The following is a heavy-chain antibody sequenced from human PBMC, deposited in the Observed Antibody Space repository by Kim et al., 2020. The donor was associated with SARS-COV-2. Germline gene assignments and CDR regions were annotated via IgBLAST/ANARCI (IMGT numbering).Heavy chain of an antibody. D-gene: IGHD3-10*01. CDR3: ARGSYHDGLDF. J-gene: IGHJ3*01. CDR2: INPESGGT. CDR1: GYTFTGYY. Sequence: ASVKVSCKASGYTFTGYYIHWVRQGPGQGLEWMGRINPESGGTNLAQRFQGRVTMTRDTSINTAYMEVTTLTPDDTVVYYCARGSYHDGLDFWGQGTMVTGSS. V-gene: IGHV1-2*05.